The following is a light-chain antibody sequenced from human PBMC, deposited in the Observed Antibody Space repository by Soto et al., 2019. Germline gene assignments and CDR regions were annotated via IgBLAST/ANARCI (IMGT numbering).Light chain of an antibody. Sequence: QSALTQPASVSGSPGQSITISRTGTSSDVGIYNYVSWYQQHPGKAPKLMIYQVTNRPSGVSNRFSGSKSGNTASLTISGLQAEDEADYYCSSYTGSTNYVFGTGTKVTVL. CDR3: SSYTGSTNYV. CDR1: SSDVGIYNY. J-gene: IGLJ1*01. CDR2: QVT. V-gene: IGLV2-14*01.